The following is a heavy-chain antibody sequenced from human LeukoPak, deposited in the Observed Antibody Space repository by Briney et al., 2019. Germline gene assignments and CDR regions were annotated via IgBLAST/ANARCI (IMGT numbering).Heavy chain of an antibody. D-gene: IGHD5-12*01. V-gene: IGHV3-23*01. CDR1: GFTFSSYA. CDR2: ISGSGGST. Sequence: PGGSLRLSCAASGFTFSSYAMSWVRQAPGKGLEWVSAISGSGGSTYYADSVKGRFTISRDNSKNTLYLQVNSLRTEDMAVYYCAKDRSRYSGYDPRSYYLDYWGQGTLVSVSS. CDR3: AKDRSRYSGYDPRSYYLDY. J-gene: IGHJ4*02.